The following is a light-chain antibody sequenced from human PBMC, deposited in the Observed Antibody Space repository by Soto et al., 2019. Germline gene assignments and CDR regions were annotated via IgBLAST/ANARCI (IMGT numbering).Light chain of an antibody. CDR3: QQYYSTLIT. V-gene: IGKV4-1*01. Sequence: DIALTQSPDSLALSLGERATMNCKSSQSVLYSSYNKSYLAWYQVKPGRPPKLLFSWASTRESGVPDRFRGSGSGTDFTLTISSLQAEDVEVYYCQQYYSTLITFGQGTRLEIK. CDR2: WAS. CDR1: QSVLYSSYNKSY. J-gene: IGKJ5*01.